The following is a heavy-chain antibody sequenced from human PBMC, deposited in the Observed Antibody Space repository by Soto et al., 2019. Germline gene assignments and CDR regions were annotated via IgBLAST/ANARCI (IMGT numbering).Heavy chain of an antibody. D-gene: IGHD4-17*01. CDR3: ARDGGYGGPY. V-gene: IGHV1-69*13. CDR1: GDMFYTYT. Sequence: SVKVSCKASGDMFYTYTITWMRQAPGRGLEWVGGIIPRSAKSNYAQKFEGRVTITADESTSTAYMELRSLRSDDTAVYYCARDGGYGGPYWGQGTLVTVSS. CDR2: IIPRSAKS. J-gene: IGHJ4*02.